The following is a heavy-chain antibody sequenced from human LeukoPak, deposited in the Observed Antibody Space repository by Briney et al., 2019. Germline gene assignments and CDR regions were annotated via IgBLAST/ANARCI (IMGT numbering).Heavy chain of an antibody. CDR1: GGTFSSYA. Sequence: GASVKVSCKASGGTFSSYAISWVRQAPGQGLEWMGGIIPIFGTANYAQKFQGRVTITADKSTSTAYMELSSLRSEDTAVYYCARDPLRLGELSTYWGQGTLVTASS. J-gene: IGHJ4*02. V-gene: IGHV1-69*06. D-gene: IGHD3-16*02. CDR3: ARDPLRLGELSTY. CDR2: IIPIFGTA.